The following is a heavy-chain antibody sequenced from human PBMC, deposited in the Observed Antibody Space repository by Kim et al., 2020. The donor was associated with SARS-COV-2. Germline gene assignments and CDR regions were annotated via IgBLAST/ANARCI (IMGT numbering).Heavy chain of an antibody. D-gene: IGHD3-22*01. J-gene: IGHJ4*01. Sequence: GRSLRLSCAASGFTFSSYAMHWVRQAPGKGLEWVAVISYDGSNKYYVDSVKGRFTISRDNSKNTLYLQMNSLRAEDTAVYYCARVPVPGHYYDSSGYYF. V-gene: IGHV3-30*04. CDR1: GFTFSSYA. CDR3: ARVPVPGHYYDSSGYYF. CDR2: ISYDGSNK.